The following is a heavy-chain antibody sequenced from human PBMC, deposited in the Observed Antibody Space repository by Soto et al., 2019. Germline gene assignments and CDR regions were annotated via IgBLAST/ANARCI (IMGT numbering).Heavy chain of an antibody. CDR2: INAGNGNT. D-gene: IGHD2-21*02. V-gene: IGHV1-3*05. J-gene: IGHJ4*02. CDR1: GYTFTSYA. Sequence: QVQLVQSGAEEKKPGASVKVSCKASGYTFTSYAMHWVRQAPGQRLEWMGWINAGNGNTKYSQKCQGRVTITRDTSASTAYMELSSLRSEDTAVYYCASSIVVVTALDYGGQGTLVTVSS. CDR3: ASSIVVVTALDY.